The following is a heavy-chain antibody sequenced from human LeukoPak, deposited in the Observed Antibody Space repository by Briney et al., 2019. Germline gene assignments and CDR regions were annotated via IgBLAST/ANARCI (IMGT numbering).Heavy chain of an antibody. CDR1: GFTFSSYW. CDR2: IKSKTDGGTT. V-gene: IGHV3-15*01. J-gene: IGHJ4*02. Sequence: GGSLRLSCAASGFTFSSYWMSWVRQAPGKGLEWVGRIKSKTDGGTTDYAAPVKGKFTISRDDSKNTLYLQMNSLKTEDTAVYYCTTGASGRAYYKPGNDYWGQGTLVTVSS. D-gene: IGHD3-10*01. CDR3: TTGASGRAYYKPGNDY.